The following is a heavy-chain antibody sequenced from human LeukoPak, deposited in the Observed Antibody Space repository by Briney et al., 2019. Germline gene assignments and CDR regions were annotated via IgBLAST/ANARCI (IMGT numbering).Heavy chain of an antibody. CDR3: VKASALRYVDWLPSIRGGPSAGPFGY. CDR2: ISSNGGST. V-gene: IGHV3-64D*06. D-gene: IGHD3-9*01. Sequence: GGSLRLSCAASGFTFSSYAMHWVRQAPGKGLEYVSAISSNGGSTYYADSVKGRFTISRDNSKNTLYLQMSSLRAEDTAVYYCVKASALRYVDWLPSIRGGPSAGPFGYWGQGTLVTVSS. J-gene: IGHJ4*02. CDR1: GFTFSSYA.